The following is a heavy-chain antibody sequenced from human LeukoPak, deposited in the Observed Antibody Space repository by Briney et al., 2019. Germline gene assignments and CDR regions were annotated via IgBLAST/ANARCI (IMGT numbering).Heavy chain of an antibody. CDR3: ARGGGNRPPDY. Sequence: SETLSLTCAVSGGSFSGYYWGWIRQPPGKGLEWIGEINHSGSTNYNPSLKSRVTISVDTSKNQFSLKLSSVTAADTAVYYCARGGGNRPPDYWGQGTLVTVSS. D-gene: IGHD4-23*01. CDR2: INHSGST. V-gene: IGHV4-34*01. CDR1: GGSFSGYY. J-gene: IGHJ4*02.